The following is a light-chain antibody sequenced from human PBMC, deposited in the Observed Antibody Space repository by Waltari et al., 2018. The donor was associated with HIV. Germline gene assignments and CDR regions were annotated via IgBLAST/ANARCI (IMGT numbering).Light chain of an antibody. V-gene: IGLV1-44*01. CDR3: AAWDDSLSGYV. Sequence: QSVLTQPPSASGTPGQRVTISCSGSSSNIGSNTVNWYQQVPGKAPKLLIYRNNQRPSGVPDRFSGSKSGTSASLAISGLQSEDEADYYCAAWDDSLSGYVFGTGTKVTVL. J-gene: IGLJ1*01. CDR2: RNN. CDR1: SSNIGSNT.